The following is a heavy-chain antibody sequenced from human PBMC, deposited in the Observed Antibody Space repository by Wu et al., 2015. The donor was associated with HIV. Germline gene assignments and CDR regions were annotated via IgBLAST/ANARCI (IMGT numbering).Heavy chain of an antibody. CDR3: AREGVGATWLN. V-gene: IGHV1-69*12. CDR2: FIPIFGTT. J-gene: IGHJ4*02. Sequence: QVQLVQSGAEVKKPGSSVKVSCKASGGTFNSYVISWVRQAPGQGLEWMGGFIPIFGTTNYAQKFQGRVTITADESTSTAYMELSSLRSEDTAVYYCAREGVGATWLNWGQGTLVTVSS. D-gene: IGHD1-26*01. CDR1: GGTFNSYV.